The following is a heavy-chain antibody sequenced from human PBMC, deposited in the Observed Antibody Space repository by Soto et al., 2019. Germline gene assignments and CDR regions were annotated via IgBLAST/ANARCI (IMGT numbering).Heavy chain of an antibody. V-gene: IGHV3-23*01. J-gene: IGHJ4*02. D-gene: IGHD6-6*01. Sequence: EVQLLESGGGLVQPGESLRLSCAASGFTFSSYAMSWVRQAPGKGLEWVSVISGSDDSTYYADSVKGRFTISRDNSKNTLYRQMSSLRAGYTAVYYCAKRSSASTFDYWGQGTLVTVSS. CDR2: ISGSDDST. CDR3: AKRSSASTFDY. CDR1: GFTFSSYA.